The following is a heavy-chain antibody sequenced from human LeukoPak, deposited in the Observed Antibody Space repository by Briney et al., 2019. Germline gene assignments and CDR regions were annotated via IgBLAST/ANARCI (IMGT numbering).Heavy chain of an antibody. CDR2: IIPIFGTA. Sequence: SVKVSCKASGGTFSSYATSWVRQAPGQGLEWMGGIIPIFGTANYAQKFQGRVTITADESTSTAYMELSSLRSEDTAVYYCARCYDSSGSYYYYGMDVWGQGATVTVSS. J-gene: IGHJ6*02. CDR1: GGTFSSYA. V-gene: IGHV1-69*01. D-gene: IGHD3-22*01. CDR3: ARCYDSSGSYYYYGMDV.